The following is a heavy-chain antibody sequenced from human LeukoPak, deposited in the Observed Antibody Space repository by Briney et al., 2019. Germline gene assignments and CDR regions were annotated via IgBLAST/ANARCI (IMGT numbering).Heavy chain of an antibody. D-gene: IGHD6-13*01. CDR3: ARAGAAAAPYYFDY. CDR1: GFTFSSYG. Sequence: GRSLRLSCAASGFTFSSYGMHWVRQAPGKGLEWVAVIWYDGSNKFYADSVKGRFIISRDNSKNTLFLQMNSLRAEDTAVYYCARAGAAAAPYYFDYWGQGTLVTVSS. J-gene: IGHJ4*02. CDR2: IWYDGSNK. V-gene: IGHV3-33*01.